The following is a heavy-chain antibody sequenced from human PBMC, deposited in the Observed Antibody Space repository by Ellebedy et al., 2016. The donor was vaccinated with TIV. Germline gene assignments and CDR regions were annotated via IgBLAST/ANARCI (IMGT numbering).Heavy chain of an antibody. J-gene: IGHJ4*02. Sequence: GGSLRLSXEASGFTFSSYAMTWVRQAPGKGLEWVAISWYDGSTKYYADSVKGRFTISRDNSKNTLYLQMNSLRAEDTTVYYCARRGRGTVGFDNWGQGTLVTVSS. CDR2: SWYDGSTK. V-gene: IGHV3-33*08. CDR3: ARRGRGTVGFDN. D-gene: IGHD1-7*01. CDR1: GFTFSSYA.